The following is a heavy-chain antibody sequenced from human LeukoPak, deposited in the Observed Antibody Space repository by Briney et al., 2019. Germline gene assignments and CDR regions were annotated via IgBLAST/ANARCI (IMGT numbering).Heavy chain of an antibody. CDR1: GFTFSSYG. Sequence: GGSLRLSCAASGFTFSSYGMHWVRQAPGKGLEWVAVISYDGSNKYYADSVKGRFTISRDNVRNSLYLQMNSLRAEDTAVYYCARDRGVFSGSYPLYCFDYWGQGTLVTVSS. D-gene: IGHD1-26*01. J-gene: IGHJ4*02. CDR2: ISYDGSNK. CDR3: ARDRGVFSGSYPLYCFDY. V-gene: IGHV3-30*03.